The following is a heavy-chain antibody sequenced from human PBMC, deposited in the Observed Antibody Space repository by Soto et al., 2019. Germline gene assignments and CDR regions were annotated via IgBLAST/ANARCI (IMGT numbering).Heavy chain of an antibody. CDR1: GYTFTSYY. Sequence: QVQLVQSGAEVKKPGASVKVSCKASGYTFTSYYMHWVRQAPGQGLEWMGIINPSGGSTSYAQKVXXRXTXXRDTSTSTVYMELSSLRSEDTAVYYCARGRGATLPWGQGTLVTVSS. V-gene: IGHV1-46*03. D-gene: IGHD1-26*01. CDR2: INPSGGST. J-gene: IGHJ5*02. CDR3: ARGRGATLP.